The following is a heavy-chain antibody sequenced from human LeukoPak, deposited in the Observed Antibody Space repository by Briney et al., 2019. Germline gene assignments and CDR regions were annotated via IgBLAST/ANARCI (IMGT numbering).Heavy chain of an antibody. CDR1: GFTFSSYG. V-gene: IGHV3-30*02. D-gene: IGHD2-15*01. CDR2: IRYDGSNK. Sequence: GGSLRLSCAASGFTFSSYGMHWVRQAPGKGLEGVAFIRYDGSNKYYADSVKGRFTISRDNSKNTLYLQMNSLRAEDTAVYYCAKDLFVVVAVPDAFDIWGQGTMVTVSS. J-gene: IGHJ3*02. CDR3: AKDLFVVVAVPDAFDI.